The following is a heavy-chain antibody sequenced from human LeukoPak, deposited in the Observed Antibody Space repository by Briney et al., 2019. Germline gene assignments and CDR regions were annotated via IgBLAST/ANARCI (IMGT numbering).Heavy chain of an antibody. CDR2: INHSGST. V-gene: IGHV4-34*01. J-gene: IGHJ4*02. CDR3: ARSLLHDFWSGYHPYYFDY. D-gene: IGHD3-3*01. CDR1: GGSFSGYY. Sequence: SETLSLTCAVYGGSFSGYYWSWIRQPPGKGLEWIGEINHSGSTNYNPSLKSRVTISVDTSKNQFSLKLSSVTAADTAVYYCARSLLHDFWSGYHPYYFDYWGQGTLVTVSS.